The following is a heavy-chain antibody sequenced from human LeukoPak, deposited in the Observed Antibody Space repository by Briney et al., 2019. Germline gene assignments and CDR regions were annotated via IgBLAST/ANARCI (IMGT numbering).Heavy chain of an antibody. CDR3: ARDALVGIHPSWFDP. Sequence: PSETLSLTCTVSGGSISSTFYYWGWIRQPPGKGLEWIGSIYYSGSTYYNPSHQSRGTISVETSKNQFSLKLSSVTAADTAVYDCARDALVGIHPSWFDPWGQGTLVTVSS. J-gene: IGHJ5*02. V-gene: IGHV4-39*02. CDR2: IYYSGST. D-gene: IGHD1-26*01. CDR1: GGSISSTFYY.